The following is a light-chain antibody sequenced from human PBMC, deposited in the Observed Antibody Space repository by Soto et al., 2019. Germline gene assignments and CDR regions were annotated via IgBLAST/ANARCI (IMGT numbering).Light chain of an antibody. Sequence: VLTQPRSVSGSPGQPVTISCTGTSSDVGAYNYVSWYQQHPGKAPKLMTYDVSKRPSGVPDRFSGSKSGNTASLTISGLQAEDEADYYCCSYADNYSYVFGTGTKVTVL. V-gene: IGLV2-11*01. CDR2: DVS. J-gene: IGLJ1*01. CDR1: SSDVGAYNY. CDR3: CSYADNYSYV.